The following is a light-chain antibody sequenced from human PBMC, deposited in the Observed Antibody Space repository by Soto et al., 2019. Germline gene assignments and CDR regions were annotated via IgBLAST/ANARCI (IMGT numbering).Light chain of an antibody. CDR3: QHYNSYSEA. V-gene: IGKV1-5*03. Sequence: DIQMTQSPSTLSGSVGDRVTLTCRASQTISSWLAWYQQKPGKAPKLLIYNASTSTIGVPSRFSGSGSGTEYTLTISSLQPDDFATYYCQHYNSYSEAFGQGTKVDI. CDR2: NAS. CDR1: QTISSW. J-gene: IGKJ1*01.